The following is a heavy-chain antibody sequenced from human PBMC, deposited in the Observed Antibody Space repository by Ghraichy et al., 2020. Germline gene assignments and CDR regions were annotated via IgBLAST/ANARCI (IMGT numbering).Heavy chain of an antibody. D-gene: IGHD3-3*01. V-gene: IGHV4-59*01. CDR3: ARGDPWEDFWSGYYPYYYYYMDV. Sequence: SETLSLTCTVSGGSISSYYWSWIRQPPGKGLEWIGYIYYSGSTNYNPSLKSRVTISVDTSKNQFSLKLSSVTAADTAVYYCARGDPWEDFWSGYYPYYYYYMDVWGKGTTVTVSS. CDR1: GGSISSYY. J-gene: IGHJ6*03. CDR2: IYYSGST.